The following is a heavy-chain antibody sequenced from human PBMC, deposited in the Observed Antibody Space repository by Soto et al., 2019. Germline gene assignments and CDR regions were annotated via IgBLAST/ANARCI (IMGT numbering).Heavy chain of an antibody. D-gene: IGHD3-9*01. CDR3: ARGPTPSYYDILTGYLWSDAPYGMDV. V-gene: IGHV4-31*03. J-gene: IGHJ6*02. CDR2: IYYSGST. CDR1: GGSISSGGYY. Sequence: TLSLTCTVSGGSISSGGYYWSWIRQHPGKGLEWIGYIYYSGSTYYNPSLKSRVTISVDTSKNQFSLKLSSVTAADTAVYYCARGPTPSYYDILTGYLWSDAPYGMDVWCQGTTVTVSS.